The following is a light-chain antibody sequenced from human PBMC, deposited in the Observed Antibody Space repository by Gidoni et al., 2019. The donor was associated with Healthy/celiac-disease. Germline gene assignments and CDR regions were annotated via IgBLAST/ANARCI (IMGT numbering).Light chain of an antibody. V-gene: IGKV1-39*01. Sequence: IQMTQSPSSLSASVGDRVTITCRASQSISSYLNWYQQKPGKAPKLLIYAASSLQSGVPSRFSGSGSGTDFTLTISSLQPEEFATYYCQQSYSTPSTFXPXTKVDIK. CDR1: QSISSY. CDR2: AAS. J-gene: IGKJ3*01. CDR3: QQSYSTPST.